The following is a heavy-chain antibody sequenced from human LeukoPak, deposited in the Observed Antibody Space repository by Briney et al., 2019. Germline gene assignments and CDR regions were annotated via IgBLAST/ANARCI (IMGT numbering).Heavy chain of an antibody. V-gene: IGHV3-13*01. J-gene: IGHJ3*02. CDR1: GFTFSSYD. CDR3: ARISGYYDAFDI. D-gene: IGHD3-22*01. Sequence: GGSLRLSCAASGFTFSSYDMHWVCQATGKGLEWVSAIGTAGDTYYPGSVKGRFTISRENAKNSLYLQMNSLRAGDTAVYYCARISGYYDAFDIWGQGTMVTVSS. CDR2: IGTAGDT.